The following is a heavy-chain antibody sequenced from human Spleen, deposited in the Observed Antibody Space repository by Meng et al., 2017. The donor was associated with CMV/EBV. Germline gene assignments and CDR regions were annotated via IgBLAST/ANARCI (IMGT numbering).Heavy chain of an antibody. CDR3: ARGSSTWPGDLFHDEYGLDV. CDR1: GFIFSSYG. D-gene: IGHD6-13*01. J-gene: IGHJ6*02. Sequence: GESLKISCAASGFIFSSYGISWVRQAPGQGLEWMGWISGYNDNTKYAQKVQGRVTMTTDTSTSTAYMELRSLTSDDTAVYYCARGSSTWPGDLFHDEYGLDVWGQGTTVTVSS. CDR2: ISGYNDNT. V-gene: IGHV1-18*01.